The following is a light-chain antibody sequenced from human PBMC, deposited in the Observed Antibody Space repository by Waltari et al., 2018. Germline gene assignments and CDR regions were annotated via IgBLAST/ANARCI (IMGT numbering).Light chain of an antibody. J-gene: IGLJ1*01. CDR3: SSYTSSSTSV. Sequence: QSALTQPASVSGSPGHSIPILCTATTSDGGGYNYVSWYQQHPGQAPKLMIYDVSNRPSGVSNRFSGSKSGNTASLTISGLQAEDEADYYCSSYTSSSTSVFGTGTKVTVL. V-gene: IGLV2-14*03. CDR1: TSDGGGYNY. CDR2: DVS.